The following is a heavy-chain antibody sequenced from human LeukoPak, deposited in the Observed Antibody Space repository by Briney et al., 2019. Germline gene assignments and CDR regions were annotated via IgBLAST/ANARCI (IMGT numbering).Heavy chain of an antibody. V-gene: IGHV4-34*01. J-gene: IGHJ4*02. CDR1: GGSFSGYY. CDR2: INHSGST. Sequence: PSETLSLTCAVYGGSFSGYYWSWIRQPPGKGLEWIGEINHSGSTNYNPSLKSRVTISVDTSKNQFSLKLSSVTAADTAVYYCAGAYYYDSSGYYYIDYWGQGTLVTVSS. D-gene: IGHD3-22*01. CDR3: AGAYYYDSSGYYYIDY.